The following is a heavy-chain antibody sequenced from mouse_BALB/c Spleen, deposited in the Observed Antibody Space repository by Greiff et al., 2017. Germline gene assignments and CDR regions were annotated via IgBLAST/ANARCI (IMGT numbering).Heavy chain of an antibody. CDR2: IRLKSDNYAT. CDR1: GFTFSSYW. J-gene: IGHJ2*01. V-gene: IGHV6-6*02. CDR3: TSTMITEDY. D-gene: IGHD2-4*01. Sequence: EVKLVESGGGLVQPGGSMKLSCVASGFTFSSYWMSWVRQSPEKGLEWVAEIRLKSDNYATHYAESVKGKFTISRDDSKSRLYLQMNSLRAEDTGIYYCTSTMITEDYWGQGTTLTVSS.